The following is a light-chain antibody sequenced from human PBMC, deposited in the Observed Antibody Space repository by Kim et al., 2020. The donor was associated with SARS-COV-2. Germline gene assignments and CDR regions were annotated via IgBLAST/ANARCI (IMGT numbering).Light chain of an antibody. J-gene: IGLJ3*02. V-gene: IGLV2-8*01. CDR2: DVS. CDR3: SSYAGSNYWV. Sequence: QSALTQPPSASGSPGQSVTISCTGTSSDVGGYNYVSCYQQHPGKAPKYMIYDVSKRPSGVPDRFSGSKSGNTASLTVSGLQAEDEADYYCSSYAGSNYWVFGGGTKLTVL. CDR1: SSDVGGYNY.